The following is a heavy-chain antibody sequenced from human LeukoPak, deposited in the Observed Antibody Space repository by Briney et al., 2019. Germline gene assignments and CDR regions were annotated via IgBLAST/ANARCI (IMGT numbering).Heavy chain of an antibody. D-gene: IGHD1-26*01. CDR1: GGTFSSYA. CDR2: IIPIFGTA. J-gene: IGHJ3*02. Sequence: ASVKVSCKASGGTFSSYAISWVRQAPGQGLEWMGGIIPIFGTANYAQKFQGRVTITTDESTSTAYMELSSLRSEDTAVYYCARHLRSLDAFDNWGQGTMVTVSS. CDR3: ARHLRSLDAFDN. V-gene: IGHV1-69*05.